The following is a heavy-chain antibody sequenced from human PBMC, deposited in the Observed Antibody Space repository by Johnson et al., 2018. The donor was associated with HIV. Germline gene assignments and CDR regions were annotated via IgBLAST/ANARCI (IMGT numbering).Heavy chain of an antibody. D-gene: IGHD2-2*02. Sequence: VQLVESGGGLVQPGGSLRLSCAASGFTFSSYWMSWVRQAPGKGLEWVANIKQDGSEKYYVDSVKGRFTISRDNAKNSLYLQMNSLRAEDTAVYYCAKDCSSTSCYMAAFDIWGQGTRVAVSS. CDR2: IKQDGSEK. J-gene: IGHJ3*02. CDR1: GFTFSSYW. V-gene: IGHV3-7*04. CDR3: AKDCSSTSCYMAAFDI.